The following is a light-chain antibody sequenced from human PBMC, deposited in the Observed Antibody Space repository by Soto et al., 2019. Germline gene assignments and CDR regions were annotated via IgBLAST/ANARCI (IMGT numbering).Light chain of an antibody. CDR3: LQYHYWPWT. CDR2: GAS. Sequence: EIVMTQSPATLSVSPGERATLSCRASQSVSSNLAWYQQKPGQAPRLLIYGASTRATGIPARFSGSGSGTEFTLTISSLQSEDLGVYYCLQYHYWPWTCGQGTKGDIK. V-gene: IGKV3-15*01. CDR1: QSVSSN. J-gene: IGKJ1*01.